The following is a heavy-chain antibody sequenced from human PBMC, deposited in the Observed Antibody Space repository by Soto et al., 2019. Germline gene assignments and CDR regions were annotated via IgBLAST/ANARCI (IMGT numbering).Heavy chain of an antibody. Sequence: EVQLVESGGGLAQPGWSRRLSCAASGFNFDDHAMHWVRQTPGKGLEWVSGISWNSVTINYADSIKGRFTISRDNAKRTLYIQMNNLRPADTAMYFCVRSSGSQPRAGWFDPWGQGTLVTVS. CDR2: ISWNSVTI. D-gene: IGHD1-26*01. CDR1: GFNFDDHA. CDR3: VRSSGSQPRAGWFDP. V-gene: IGHV3-9*01. J-gene: IGHJ5*02.